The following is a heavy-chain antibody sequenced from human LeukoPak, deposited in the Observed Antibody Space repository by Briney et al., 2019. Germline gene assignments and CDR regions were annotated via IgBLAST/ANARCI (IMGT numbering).Heavy chain of an antibody. D-gene: IGHD5-18*01. CDR1: GGSISSGSYY. J-gene: IGHJ4*02. CDR3: ARTPLYTAMVYYFDY. Sequence: SETLSLTCTVSGGSISSGSYYWSWIRQPAGKGLEWIGRIYTSGSTNYNPSLKSRVTISVDTSKNQFSLKLSSVTAADTAVYYCARTPLYTAMVYYFDYWGQGTLVTVSS. CDR2: IYTSGST. V-gene: IGHV4-61*02.